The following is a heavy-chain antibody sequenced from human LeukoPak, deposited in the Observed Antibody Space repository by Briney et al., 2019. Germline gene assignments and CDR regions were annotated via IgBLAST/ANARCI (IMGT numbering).Heavy chain of an antibody. CDR2: FDPEDGET. Sequence: ASVKVSCKVSGYTLTELSMHWVRQAPGKGLEWMGGFDPEDGETIYAQKFQGRVTMTRDTSISTAYMELSRLRSDDTAVYYCARVEHRLAGKYWGQGTLVTVSS. CDR3: ARVEHRLAGKY. V-gene: IGHV1-24*01. CDR1: GYTLTELS. D-gene: IGHD6-25*01. J-gene: IGHJ4*02.